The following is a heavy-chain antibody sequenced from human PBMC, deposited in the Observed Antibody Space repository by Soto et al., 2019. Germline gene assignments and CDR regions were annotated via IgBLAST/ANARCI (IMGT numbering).Heavy chain of an antibody. CDR3: AHRRGAAAVAY. J-gene: IGHJ4*02. V-gene: IGHV2-5*02. Sequence: QITLKESGPTLVKPTQTLTLTCSFSGFSLSSSGVAVGWIRQPPGKDLEWHALIYWDDDERYSPSLQRRLTISKDTSKNQVVLRMTNMDPSDTGTYYCAHRRGAAAVAYWGQGTLVTVSS. CDR2: IYWDDDE. CDR1: GFSLSSSGVA. D-gene: IGHD6-13*01.